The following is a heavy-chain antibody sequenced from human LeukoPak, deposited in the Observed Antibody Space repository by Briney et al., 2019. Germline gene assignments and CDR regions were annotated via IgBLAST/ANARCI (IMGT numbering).Heavy chain of an antibody. J-gene: IGHJ4*02. CDR1: GGPFSSYY. CDR2: IYTSGST. D-gene: IGHD1-26*01. V-gene: IGHV4-4*07. Sequence: PSETLSLTCAVSGGPFSSYYWSWIRQPAGKGLEWIGRIYTSGSTNYNASLKSRVSMSVDTSKNQFSLKLSSVTAADTAVFYCARENSGSYREFDYWGQGTLVTVSS. CDR3: ARENSGSYREFDY.